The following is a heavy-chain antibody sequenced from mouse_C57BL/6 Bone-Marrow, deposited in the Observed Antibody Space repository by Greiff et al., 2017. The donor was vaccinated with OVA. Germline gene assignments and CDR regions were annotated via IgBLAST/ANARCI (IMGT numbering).Heavy chain of an antibody. V-gene: IGHV3-8*01. J-gene: IGHJ1*03. CDR1: GYSITSDY. Sequence: EVQLQESGPGLAKPSQTLSLTCSVTGYSITSDYWNWIRKFPGNKLEYMGYISYSGSTYYNPSLKSRISITRDTSKNQYYLQLNSVTTEDTATYXGARIYYDYDGRFYWYFDVWGTGTTVTVSS. CDR3: ARIYYDYDGRFYWYFDV. CDR2: ISYSGST. D-gene: IGHD2-4*01.